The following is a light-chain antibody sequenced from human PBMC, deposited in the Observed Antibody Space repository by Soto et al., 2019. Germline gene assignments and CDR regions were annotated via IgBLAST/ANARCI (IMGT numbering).Light chain of an antibody. CDR1: QTVTSATS. Sequence: VLTQSPGTLSLSPGERATLYCRASQTVTSATSLAWYQQKPGQAPKLLIYGAYNRAAGVPDRFSGSGSGTEFTLTISRLEPEDFAVYYCQQYGDSPLTFGGGTRVEAK. CDR2: GAY. CDR3: QQYGDSPLT. J-gene: IGKJ4*01. V-gene: IGKV3-20*01.